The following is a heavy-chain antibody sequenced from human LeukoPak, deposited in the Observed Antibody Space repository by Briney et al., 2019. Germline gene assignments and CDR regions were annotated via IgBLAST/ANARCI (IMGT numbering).Heavy chain of an antibody. J-gene: IGHJ5*02. CDR1: GFTFSSYG. Sequence: PVRSLRLSCAASGFTFSSYGMRWVRQAPGKGLEWVAVISYDGSNKYYADSVKGRFTISRDNSKNTLYLQMNSLRAEDTAVYYCAKDAPDQWLVRGRWFDPWGQGTLVTVSS. CDR2: ISYDGSNK. V-gene: IGHV3-30*18. D-gene: IGHD6-19*01. CDR3: AKDAPDQWLVRGRWFDP.